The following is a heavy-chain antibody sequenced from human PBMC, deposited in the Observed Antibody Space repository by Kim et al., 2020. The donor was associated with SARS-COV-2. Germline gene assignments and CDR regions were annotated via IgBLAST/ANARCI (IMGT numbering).Heavy chain of an antibody. D-gene: IGHD6-19*01. Sequence: GGSLRLSCAASGFTFDDYAMHWVRQAPGKGLEWVSGISWNSGSIGYADSVKGRFTISRDNAKNSLYLQMNSLRAEDTALYYCAKDTSGGEWLVGGGGNFDYWGQGTLVTVSS. V-gene: IGHV3-9*01. CDR1: GFTFDDYA. CDR3: AKDTSGGEWLVGGGGNFDY. CDR2: ISWNSGSI. J-gene: IGHJ4*02.